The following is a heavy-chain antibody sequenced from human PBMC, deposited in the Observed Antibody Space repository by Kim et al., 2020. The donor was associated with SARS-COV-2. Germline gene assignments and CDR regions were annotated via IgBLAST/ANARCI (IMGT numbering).Heavy chain of an antibody. J-gene: IGHJ3*02. CDR1: GYSFTSYW. CDR3: ARPSGDYGSDDAFDI. CDR2: IYPGDSDT. D-gene: IGHD4-17*01. V-gene: IGHV5-51*01. Sequence: GESLKISCKGSGYSFTSYWIGWVRQMPGKGLEWMGIIYPGDSDTRYSPSFQGQVTISADKSISTAYLQWSSLKASDTAMYYCARPSGDYGSDDAFDIWGQGTMVTVSS.